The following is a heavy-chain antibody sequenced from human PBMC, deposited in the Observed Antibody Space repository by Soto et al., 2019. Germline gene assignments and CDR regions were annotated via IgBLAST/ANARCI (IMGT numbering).Heavy chain of an antibody. V-gene: IGHV3-30-3*01. CDR1: GFPFSSYA. Sequence: PGGSLRLSCAASGFPFSSYAMHWVRQAPGKGLEWVAVISYDGSIKYYADSVKGRFTLSRDNSKNTLYLQLNSLRAEDTALYYCAYSLPNYYFFDYWGQGTLVTVSS. J-gene: IGHJ4*02. CDR2: ISYDGSIK. D-gene: IGHD1-26*01. CDR3: AYSLPNYYFFDY.